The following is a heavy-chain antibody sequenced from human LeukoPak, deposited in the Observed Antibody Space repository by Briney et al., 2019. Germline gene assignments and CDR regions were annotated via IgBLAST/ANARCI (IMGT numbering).Heavy chain of an antibody. V-gene: IGHV4-38-2*01. J-gene: IGHJ4*02. CDR2: IYHSGST. D-gene: IGHD3-10*01. CDR1: DYSISSGYF. CDR3: ARLFYYGSGIADY. Sequence: PSVTLTLTCAVSDYSISSGYFWGWIRQPPGKGMEWIGNIYHSGSTSYNPSLKSRVTISVDTSKNQFYLKLRSVTAADTAVYYCARLFYYGSGIADYWGQGTLVTVSS.